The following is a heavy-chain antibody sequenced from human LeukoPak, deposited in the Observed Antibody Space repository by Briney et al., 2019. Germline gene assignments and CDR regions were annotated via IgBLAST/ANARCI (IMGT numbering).Heavy chain of an antibody. CDR3: ARTTVVTPVDMDAFDI. J-gene: IGHJ3*02. CDR2: IYYSGST. V-gene: IGHV4-39*01. D-gene: IGHD4-23*01. CDR1: GGSISSSSYY. Sequence: SETLSLTCTVSGGSISSSSYYWGWIRQPPGKGLEWIGSIYYSGSTYYNPSLKSRVTISVDTSKNQFSLKLSSVTAADTAVYYCARTTVVTPVDMDAFDIWGQGTMVTVSS.